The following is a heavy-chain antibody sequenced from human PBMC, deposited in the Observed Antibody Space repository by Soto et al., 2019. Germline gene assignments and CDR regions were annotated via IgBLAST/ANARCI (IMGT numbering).Heavy chain of an antibody. V-gene: IGHV1-69*06. CDR3: ARAIYPMVRGGTKSDY. J-gene: IGHJ4*02. D-gene: IGHD3-10*01. Sequence: QVQLVQSGAEVKKPGSSVKVSCKASGGTFSSYAISWVRQAPGQGLEWMGGIIPIFGTANYAQKFQGRVTLTEDKYSSPACMELRSLGSEDTAVYYRARAIYPMVRGGTKSDYWGQGALVTVSS. CDR1: GGTFSSYA. CDR2: IIPIFGTA.